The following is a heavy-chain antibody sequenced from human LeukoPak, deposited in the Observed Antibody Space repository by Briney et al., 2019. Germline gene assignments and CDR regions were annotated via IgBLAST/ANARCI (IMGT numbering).Heavy chain of an antibody. CDR1: GLSVRGSY. Sequence: GGSLRLSCVASGLSVRGSYMSWVRQAPGKGLEWVAIIWYDGSKTYYADSVKGRFTISRDNLSNTLYLQMNSLRAEDTALYFCARAPYTTGRSFYFDSWGQGTLVTVSS. J-gene: IGHJ4*02. CDR3: ARAPYTTGRSFYFDS. V-gene: IGHV3-33*08. D-gene: IGHD2-2*02. CDR2: IWYDGSKT.